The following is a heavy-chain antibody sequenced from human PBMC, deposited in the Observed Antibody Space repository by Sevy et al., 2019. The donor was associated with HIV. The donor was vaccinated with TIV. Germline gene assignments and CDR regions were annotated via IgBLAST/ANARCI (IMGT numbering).Heavy chain of an antibody. V-gene: IGHV3-48*01. CDR3: ARSLAAAENWFDP. D-gene: IGHD6-13*01. CDR1: GFTFREYS. CDR2: ISGSSTTI. Sequence: GGSLRLSCVGSGFTFREYSMNWVRQAPGKGLEWVSYISGSSTTIEHADSVKGRFSISRDNADNSVFLQMNRLRVKDTAVYYCARSLAAAENWFDPWGQEPWSPSPQ. J-gene: IGHJ5*02.